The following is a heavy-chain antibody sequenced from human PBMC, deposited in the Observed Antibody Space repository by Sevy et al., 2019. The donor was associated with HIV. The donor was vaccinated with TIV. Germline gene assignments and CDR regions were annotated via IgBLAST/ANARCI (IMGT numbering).Heavy chain of an antibody. V-gene: IGHV3-11*06. CDR2: ISRGVTYT. D-gene: IGHD1-7*01. CDR1: GFTFSEFY. CDR3: ARARRNYAGQYFDY. J-gene: IGHJ4*01. Sequence: GGSLRLSCEVSGFTFSEFYMSWIRQAPGKGLGWVSDISRGVTYTKSADSVKGRCTISRDNARNSLSLQMNRRRVEDTAVYYCARARRNYAGQYFDYWGQGTLVTVSS.